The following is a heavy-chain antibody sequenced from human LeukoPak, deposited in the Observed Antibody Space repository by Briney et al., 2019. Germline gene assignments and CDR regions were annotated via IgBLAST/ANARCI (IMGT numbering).Heavy chain of an antibody. CDR1: GGSISSRSYY. J-gene: IGHJ4*02. V-gene: IGHV4-39*01. Sequence: SETLSLTCTVSGGSISSRSYYWGWIRQPPGKGLEWIGSIYYSGSTYYNPSLKSRVTISVDTSKNQFSLKLSSVTAADTAVYYCARRGIAAAAMGFDYWGQGTLVTVSS. CDR3: ARRGIAAAAMGFDY. D-gene: IGHD6-13*01. CDR2: IYYSGST.